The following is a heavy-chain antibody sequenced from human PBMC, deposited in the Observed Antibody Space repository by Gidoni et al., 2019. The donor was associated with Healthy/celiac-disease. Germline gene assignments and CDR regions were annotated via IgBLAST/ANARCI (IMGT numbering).Heavy chain of an antibody. CDR1: GGSISSYY. D-gene: IGHD3-10*01. Sequence: QVQLQESGPGLVKPSETLSLTCTVSGGSISSYYWSWIRQPPGKGLEWIGYIYYSGSTNYNPSLKSRVTISVDTSKNQFSLKLSSVTAADTAVYYCARRLQGSGRYYYFDYWGQGTLVTVSS. CDR2: IYYSGST. J-gene: IGHJ4*02. V-gene: IGHV4-59*08. CDR3: ARRLQGSGRYYYFDY.